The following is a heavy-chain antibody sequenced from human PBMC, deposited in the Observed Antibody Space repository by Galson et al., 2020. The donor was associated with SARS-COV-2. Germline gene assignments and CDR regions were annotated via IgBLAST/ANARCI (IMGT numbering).Heavy chain of an antibody. D-gene: IGHD6-6*01. J-gene: IGHJ6*03. CDR3: ARGGAARYYYYYMDV. CDR2: IGTAGDT. CDR1: GFTFSSYD. Sequence: GESLKISCAASGFTFSSYDMHWVRQATGKGLEWVSAIGTAGDTYYPGSVKGRFTISRENAKNSLYLQMNSLRAGDTAVYYCARGGAARYYYYYMDVWGKGTTVTVSS. V-gene: IGHV3-13*01.